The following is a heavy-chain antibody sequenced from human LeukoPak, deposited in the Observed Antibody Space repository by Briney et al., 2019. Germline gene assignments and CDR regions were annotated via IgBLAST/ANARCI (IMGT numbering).Heavy chain of an antibody. CDR2: IYYSGGT. V-gene: IGHV4-59*08. D-gene: IGHD6-13*01. CDR3: ARRGYSSSWYYFDY. Sequence: SETLSLTCTVSGGSISSYYWSWIRQPPGKGLESIGYIYYSGGTNYNPSLKSRVTISVDTSKNQFSLKLSSVTAADTAVYYCARRGYSSSWYYFDYWGQGTLVTVSS. J-gene: IGHJ4*02. CDR1: GGSISSYY.